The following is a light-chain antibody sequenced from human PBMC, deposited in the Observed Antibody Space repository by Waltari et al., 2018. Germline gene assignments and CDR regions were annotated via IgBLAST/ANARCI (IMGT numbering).Light chain of an antibody. CDR3: GTWDSSGVLGV. V-gene: IGLV1-51*02. CDR2: ENN. J-gene: IGLJ1*01. Sequence: QSVLSQPPSVSAAPGQKVPIHCPVGSSKIGNIYVSWYQHFPGTAPKPLICENNKRPPGMPDRFAGSRSGTSATLGITGLQAGDEADYYCGTWDSSGVLGVFGTGTKVTVL. CDR1: SSKIGNIY.